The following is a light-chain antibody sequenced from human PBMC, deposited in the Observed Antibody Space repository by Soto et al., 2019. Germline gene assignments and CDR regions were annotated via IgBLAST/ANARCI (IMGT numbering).Light chain of an antibody. CDR2: DAS. Sequence: EIVLTQSPATLSLSPGERATLSCRASQSVSTYLAWYQQKPGQGPRLLIYDASDRATGIPARFSGSGSATDFTLTISSLEPEDFADYYCQQRSSWPYTFGQGTKLEIK. CDR3: QQRSSWPYT. V-gene: IGKV3-11*01. CDR1: QSVSTY. J-gene: IGKJ2*01.